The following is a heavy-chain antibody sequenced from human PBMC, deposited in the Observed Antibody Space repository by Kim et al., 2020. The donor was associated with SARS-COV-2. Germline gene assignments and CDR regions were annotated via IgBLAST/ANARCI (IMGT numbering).Heavy chain of an antibody. CDR3: ARDPRRDGYSS. D-gene: IGHD4-4*01. Sequence: AKYAQKFQGRVTITADKSTSTSYMELSSLRSEDTAVYYCARDPRRDGYSSWGQGTLVTVSS. J-gene: IGHJ4*02. CDR2: A. V-gene: IGHV1-69*04.